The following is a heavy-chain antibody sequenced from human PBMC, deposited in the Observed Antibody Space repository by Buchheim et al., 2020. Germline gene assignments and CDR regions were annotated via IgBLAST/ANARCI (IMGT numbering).Heavy chain of an antibody. CDR1: GGSISSGSYY. CDR3: ARVCGGDCFGGYYYYYGMDV. CDR2: IYTGGST. Sequence: QVQLQESGPGLVKPSQTLSLTCTVSGGSISSGSYYWSWFRQPAGKGLEWIGRIYTGGSTNYNPSLKIRVTISVYTSKTQFSLKLSSVTAADTAVYYCARVCGGDCFGGYYYYYGMDVWGQGTT. D-gene: IGHD2-21*01. J-gene: IGHJ6*02. V-gene: IGHV4-61*02.